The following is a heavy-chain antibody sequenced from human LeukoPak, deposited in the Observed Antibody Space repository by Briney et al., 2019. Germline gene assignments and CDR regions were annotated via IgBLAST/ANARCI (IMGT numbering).Heavy chain of an antibody. J-gene: IGHJ4*02. V-gene: IGHV3-23*01. D-gene: IGHD6-13*01. CDR3: ARAQIAAGLVDY. CDR1: GFTFSSYA. CDR2: ISGSGGST. Sequence: GGSLRLSCAASGFTFSSYAMSWVRQAPGKGLEWVSAISGSGGSTYYADSVKGRFTISRDNAKNSLYLQMNSLRAEDTAVYYCARAQIAAGLVDYWGQGALVTVSS.